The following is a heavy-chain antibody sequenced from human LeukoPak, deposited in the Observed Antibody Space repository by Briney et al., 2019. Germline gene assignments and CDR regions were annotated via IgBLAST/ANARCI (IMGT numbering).Heavy chain of an antibody. D-gene: IGHD6-13*01. J-gene: IGHJ4*02. CDR3: ARHSSTSLGY. CDR1: GYSFTSYW. CDR2: IYPGDSDT. V-gene: IGHV5-51*01. Sequence: GESLQISCKGSGYSFTSYWIGWGRQMPGKGREWMGIIYPGDSDTRYSPSFQGQVTISADKSISTAYLQWSSLKASDTATYYCARHSSTSLGYWGQGTLVTVSS.